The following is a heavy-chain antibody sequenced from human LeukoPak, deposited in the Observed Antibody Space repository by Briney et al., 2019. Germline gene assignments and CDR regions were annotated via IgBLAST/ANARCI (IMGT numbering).Heavy chain of an antibody. D-gene: IGHD3-10*01. CDR3: ARGAVYYGSVRQYYFDY. CDR1: GGSFSGYY. Sequence: SETLSLTCAVYGGSFSGYYWSWIRQPPGKXXXXXXXXNHSGSTSYNPSLKSRVTISVDTSKNQFSLKLSSVTAADTAVYYCARGAVYYGSVRQYYFDYWGQGTLVTVSS. V-gene: IGHV4-34*01. CDR2: XNHSGST. J-gene: IGHJ4*02.